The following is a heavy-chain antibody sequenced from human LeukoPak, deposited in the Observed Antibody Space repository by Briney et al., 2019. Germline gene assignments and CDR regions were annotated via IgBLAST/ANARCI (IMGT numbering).Heavy chain of an antibody. V-gene: IGHV4-30-4*01. CDR3: ARARRSSGYYHFDY. J-gene: IGHJ4*02. CDR2: IYYSGST. CDR1: GGSIRSGDNY. D-gene: IGHD3-22*01. Sequence: SQTLSLTCTVSGGSIRSGDNYWSWIRQPPGKGLEWIEYIYYSGSTYYNPSLKSRLTISVDTSKNQFSLKLTSVTAADTAVYFCARARRSSGYYHFDYWGQGTLVTVSS.